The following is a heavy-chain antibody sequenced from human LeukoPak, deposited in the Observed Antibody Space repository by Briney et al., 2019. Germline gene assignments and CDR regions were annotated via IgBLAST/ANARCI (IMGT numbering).Heavy chain of an antibody. CDR2: IYYSGST. V-gene: IGHV4-59*08. CDR1: GGSISSYY. D-gene: IGHD3-10*01. Sequence: SETLSPTCTVSGGSISSYYWSWIRQPPGKGLEWIGYIYYSGSTNYNPSLKSRVTISVDTSKNQFSLKLSSVTAADTAVYYCARLDTMVRGELDPWGQGTLVTVSS. J-gene: IGHJ5*02. CDR3: ARLDTMVRGELDP.